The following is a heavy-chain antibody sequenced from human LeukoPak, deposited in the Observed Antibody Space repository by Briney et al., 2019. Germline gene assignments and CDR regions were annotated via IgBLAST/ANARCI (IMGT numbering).Heavy chain of an antibody. Sequence: GGSLRLSCAASGFTVDSNYLSWVRQAPGKGLEWVSTIYTGGNTYYAASVKGRFTISRDNSKNTLYLQMNSLRAEDTAVYYCARERGGYDFWSESGDAFDIWGQGTMVTVSS. CDR2: IYTGGNT. J-gene: IGHJ3*02. CDR1: GFTVDSNY. CDR3: ARERGGYDFWSESGDAFDI. D-gene: IGHD3-3*01. V-gene: IGHV3-53*01.